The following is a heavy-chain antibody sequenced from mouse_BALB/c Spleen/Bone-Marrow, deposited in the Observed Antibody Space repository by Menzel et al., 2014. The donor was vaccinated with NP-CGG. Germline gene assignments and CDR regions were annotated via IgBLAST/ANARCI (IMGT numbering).Heavy chain of an antibody. D-gene: IGHD2-10*02. J-gene: IGHJ2*01. V-gene: IGHV1-61*01. CDR2: IDPSDSET. CDR3: VRKYGKGGDY. CDR1: GYTFTGYW. Sequence: QVQLQQSGAELVRPGASVKLSCKASGYTFTGYWMNWVKQRPGQGLEWIGMIDPSDSETHYNEMFKDKATLTVDKSSSTAYMQFSGLTSEDSAVYYCVRKYGKGGDYWGQGTTLTVSS.